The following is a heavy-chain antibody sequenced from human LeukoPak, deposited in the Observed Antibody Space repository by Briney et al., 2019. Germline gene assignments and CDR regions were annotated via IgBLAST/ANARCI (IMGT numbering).Heavy chain of an antibody. CDR2: IKEDGSRE. CDR1: GFTFSNHW. Sequence: GGSLRLSCVASGFTFSNHWMSCVRRAPGKGLEWVANIKEDGSREYYVDSVKGRFTISRDNAKNSVYLQMNSLRVEDTAVYFCARDENGHNYKDGMDVWGQGATVTVSS. V-gene: IGHV3-7*01. D-gene: IGHD3-10*01. J-gene: IGHJ6*02. CDR3: ARDENGHNYKDGMDV.